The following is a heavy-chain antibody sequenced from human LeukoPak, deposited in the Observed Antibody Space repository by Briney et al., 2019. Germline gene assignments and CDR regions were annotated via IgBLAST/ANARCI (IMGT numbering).Heavy chain of an antibody. D-gene: IGHD6-19*01. J-gene: IGHJ4*02. CDR3: ARAFSSGCDFDY. CDR1: GFTLSSYS. V-gene: IGHV3-21*01. CDR2: ISSSSSYI. Sequence: GGSLRLSCAASGFTLSSYSMNWVRQAPGKGLEWVSSISSSSSYIYYADSVKGRFTISRDNAKNPLYLQMNSLRAEDTAVYYCARAFSSGCDFDYWGQGTLVTVSS.